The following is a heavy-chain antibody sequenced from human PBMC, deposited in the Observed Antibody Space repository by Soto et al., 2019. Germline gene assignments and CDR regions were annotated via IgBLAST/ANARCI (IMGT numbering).Heavy chain of an antibody. CDR2: IIPIFGTA. Sequence: ASVKVSCKASGGTFSSYAISWVRQAPGQGLEWMGGIIPIFGTANYAQKFQGRVTITADKSTSTAYMELSSLRSEDTAVYYCARGMRGTGNFDYWGQGTLVTVSS. J-gene: IGHJ4*02. CDR3: ARGMRGTGNFDY. CDR1: GGTFSSYA. V-gene: IGHV1-69*06. D-gene: IGHD1-1*01.